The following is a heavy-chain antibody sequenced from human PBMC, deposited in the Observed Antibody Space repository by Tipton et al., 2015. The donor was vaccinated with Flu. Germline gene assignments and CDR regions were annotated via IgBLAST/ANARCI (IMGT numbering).Heavy chain of an antibody. CDR3: ARRDFSNYVSDPKNWFDR. V-gene: IGHV4-59*01. D-gene: IGHD4-11*01. Sequence: TLSLTCTVSGGSISGYYWSWIRQTPGKGLEWIGQIHYSGRTKYNPSLKSRVTISVDTSKNQFSLRLSSVTAADTAVFYCARRDFSNYVSDPKNWFDRWGQGTLVTVSS. CDR1: GGSISGYY. J-gene: IGHJ5*02. CDR2: IHYSGRT.